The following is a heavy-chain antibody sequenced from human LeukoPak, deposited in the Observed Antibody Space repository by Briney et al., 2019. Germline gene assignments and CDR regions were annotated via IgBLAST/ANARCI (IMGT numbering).Heavy chain of an antibody. J-gene: IGHJ1*01. CDR3: AKNDCSGGSCGYFQH. CDR2: ISGSGGST. Sequence: GGSLRLSCAASGFTFSSYAMSWVRQAPGKGLEWVSAISGSGGSTYYADSVKGRFTISRDNSKDTLYLQMNSLRAEDTAVYYCAKNDCSGGSCGYFQHWGQGTLVTVSS. D-gene: IGHD2-15*01. CDR1: GFTFSSYA. V-gene: IGHV3-23*01.